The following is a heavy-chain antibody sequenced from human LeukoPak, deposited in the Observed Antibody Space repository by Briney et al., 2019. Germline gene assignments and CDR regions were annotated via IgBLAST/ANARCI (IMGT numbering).Heavy chain of an antibody. J-gene: IGHJ3*02. CDR2: INPSGGST. D-gene: IGHD5-12*01. Sequence: ASVKVSCKASGYTFTGYYMHWVRQAPGQGLEWMGIINPSGGSTSYAQKFQGRVSMTRDMPTSTVYMELSSLRSEDTAEYYCARGELAVATTQNNGFDIWGQGTMVTVSS. V-gene: IGHV1-46*01. CDR1: GYTFTGYY. CDR3: ARGELAVATTQNNGFDI.